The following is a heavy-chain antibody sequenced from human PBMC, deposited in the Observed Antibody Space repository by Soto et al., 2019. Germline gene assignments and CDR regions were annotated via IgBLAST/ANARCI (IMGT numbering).Heavy chain of an antibody. J-gene: IGHJ6*02. V-gene: IGHV3-53*01. Sequence: GGSLRLSCGASGFTVSSNYMSWVRQAPGKGLEWVSVIYSGGSTYYADSVKGRFTISRDNSKNTLYLQMNSLRAEDTAVYYCARGTKQQLVAYYYYYGMDVWGQGTTVTVSS. CDR2: IYSGGST. CDR1: GFTVSSNY. D-gene: IGHD6-13*01. CDR3: ARGTKQQLVAYYYYYGMDV.